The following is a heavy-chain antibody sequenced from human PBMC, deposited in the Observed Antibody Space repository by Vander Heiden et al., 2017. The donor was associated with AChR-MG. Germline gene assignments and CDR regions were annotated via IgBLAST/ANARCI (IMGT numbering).Heavy chain of an antibody. CDR1: GYTFIGYY. V-gene: IGHV1-2*02. D-gene: IGHD3-10*01. J-gene: IGHJ4*02. CDR2: INPNSGGT. Sequence: QVQLVQSGAEVKKPGASVKVSCKASGYTFIGYYMPWGRQAPGQGLEWMGWINPNSGGTSYAQKFQGRVTMTRDTSISTAYMELSRLRSDDTAVYYCARLLLWFGGQNDYWGQGTLVTVSS. CDR3: ARLLLWFGGQNDY.